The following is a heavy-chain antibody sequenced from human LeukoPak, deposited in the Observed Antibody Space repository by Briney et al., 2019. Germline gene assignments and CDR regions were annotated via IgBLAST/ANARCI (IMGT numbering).Heavy chain of an antibody. V-gene: IGHV4-59*01. CDR1: GGSISSYY. CDR3: ARSRRSFHFDY. Sequence: SETLSLTCTVSGGSISSYYWSWIRQPPGKGLEWIGYIYYSGSTNYNPSLKSRVTISVDTSKNQFSLKLSSVTAADTAVYYCARSRRSFHFDYWGQGTLVTVSX. CDR2: IYYSGST. J-gene: IGHJ4*02. D-gene: IGHD1-26*01.